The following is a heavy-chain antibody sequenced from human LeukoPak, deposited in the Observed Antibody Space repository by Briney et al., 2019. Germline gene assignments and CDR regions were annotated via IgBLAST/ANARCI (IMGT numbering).Heavy chain of an antibody. CDR1: GGSISSYY. V-gene: IGHV4-4*09. CDR3: ARLSSHGSLDY. CDR2: IYTSGST. J-gene: IGHJ4*02. D-gene: IGHD2-15*01. Sequence: SETLSLTCTVSGGSISSYYWSWIRQPPGKGLEWIGYIYTSGSTNYNPSLKSRVTISVDTSKNQFSLKLSSVTAADTAVYYCARLSSHGSLDYWDQGTLVTVSS.